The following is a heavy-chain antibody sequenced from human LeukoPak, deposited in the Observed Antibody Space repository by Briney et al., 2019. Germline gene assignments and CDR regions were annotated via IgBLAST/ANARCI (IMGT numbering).Heavy chain of an antibody. CDR2: IWYDGSNK. CDR3: AKDKGYDFWSGSLSTIPLYYFYY. J-gene: IGHJ4*02. V-gene: IGHV3-33*06. CDR1: GFTFSSYG. Sequence: PGGSLRLSCAASGFTFSSYGMHWVRQAPGKGLEWVAVIWYDGSNKYYADSVKGRFTISRGNSKNTLYLQMNSLRAEDTAVYYCAKDKGYDFWSGSLSTIPLYYFYYWGQGTLVTVSS. D-gene: IGHD3-3*01.